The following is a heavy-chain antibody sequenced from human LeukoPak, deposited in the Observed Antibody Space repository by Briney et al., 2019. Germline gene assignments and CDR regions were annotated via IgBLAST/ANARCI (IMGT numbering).Heavy chain of an antibody. J-gene: IGHJ4*02. D-gene: IGHD6-13*01. CDR3: ARGLAIDY. Sequence: SETLSLTCAVYGGSFSGYYWSWIRQPPGKGLEWIGEINHSGSTNYNPSLKSRVTISVDTSKNQFSLKLSSVTAADTAVYYCARGLAIDYWGQGTLVTVSS. CDR2: INHSGST. V-gene: IGHV4-34*01. CDR1: GGSFSGYY.